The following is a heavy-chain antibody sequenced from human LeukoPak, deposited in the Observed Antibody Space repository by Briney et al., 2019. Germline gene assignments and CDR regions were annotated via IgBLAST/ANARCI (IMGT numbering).Heavy chain of an antibody. Sequence: GGSLRLSCAASGFTFSSYWMSWVRQAPGKGLEWEANIKQDGSEKYYVDSVKGRFTISRDNAKNSLYLQMNSLRAEDTAVYYCTRDLLSRMATGVGFDYWGQGTLVTVSS. V-gene: IGHV3-7*01. D-gene: IGHD5-24*01. CDR2: IKQDGSEK. J-gene: IGHJ4*02. CDR1: GFTFSSYW. CDR3: TRDLLSRMATGVGFDY.